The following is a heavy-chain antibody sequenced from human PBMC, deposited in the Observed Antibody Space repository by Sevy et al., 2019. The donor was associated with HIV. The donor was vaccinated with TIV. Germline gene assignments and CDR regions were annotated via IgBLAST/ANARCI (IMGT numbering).Heavy chain of an antibody. CDR1: GFTYNTYN. CDR3: ARDGGATDYGMDV. Sequence: GGSLRLSCGASGFTYNTYNFNWVRQAPGKGLECVSSISSTSTYIYYADSVRGRFTISRDNAKNSLYLQMKNLRAEDTAIYYCARDGGATDYGMDVWGLGTTVTVSS. V-gene: IGHV3-21*01. D-gene: IGHD1-26*01. CDR2: ISSTSTYI. J-gene: IGHJ6*02.